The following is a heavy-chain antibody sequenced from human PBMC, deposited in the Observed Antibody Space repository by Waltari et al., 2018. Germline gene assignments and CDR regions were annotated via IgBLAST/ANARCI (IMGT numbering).Heavy chain of an antibody. Sequence: QVQLQESGPGLVKPSETLSLTCAVSGYSISSGYYWGWTRQPPGKGLEWIGSIYHSGTTYTNPSLKRRVTISVDTSKNQFSLKLSSVTAADTAVYYCASYRYYYYGMDVWGQGTTVTVSS. CDR1: GYSISSGYY. V-gene: IGHV4-38-2*01. CDR3: ASYRYYYYGMDV. CDR2: IYHSGTT. J-gene: IGHJ6*02.